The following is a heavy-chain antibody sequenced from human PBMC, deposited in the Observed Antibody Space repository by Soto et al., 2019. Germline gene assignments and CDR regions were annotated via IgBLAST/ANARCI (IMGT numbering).Heavy chain of an antibody. CDR3: ARAAAAHYYYYGMDV. CDR1: GGTFSSYA. Sequence: ASVKVSCKASGGTFSSYAISWVRQAPGQGLEWMGGIIPIFGTANYAQKFQGRVTITADESTSTAYMELSSLRSEDTAVYYCARAAAAHYYYYGMDVWGQGTTVTVSS. D-gene: IGHD6-13*01. CDR2: IIPIFGTA. J-gene: IGHJ6*02. V-gene: IGHV1-69*13.